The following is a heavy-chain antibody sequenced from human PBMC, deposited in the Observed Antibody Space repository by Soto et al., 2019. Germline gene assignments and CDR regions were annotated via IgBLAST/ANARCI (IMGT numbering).Heavy chain of an antibody. CDR2: IYHSGST. V-gene: IGHV4-4*02. Sequence: PSETLSLTCAVSGGYISSTNRWRWGRQPPGKGLERCGEIYHSGSTNYNPSLTSRVTISVDKSKNQFFLKLSSVTAADTAVYYCARCYGSGSSYYYYYGMDVWGQGTTVTVSS. J-gene: IGHJ6*02. CDR3: ARCYGSGSSYYYYYGMDV. CDR1: GGYISSTNR. D-gene: IGHD3-10*01.